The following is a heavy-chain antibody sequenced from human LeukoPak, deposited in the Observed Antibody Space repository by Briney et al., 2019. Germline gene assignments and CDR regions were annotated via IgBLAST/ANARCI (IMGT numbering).Heavy chain of an antibody. CDR3: ARGALSGYTYALDV. V-gene: IGHV3-74*01. J-gene: IGHJ6*02. Sequence: GGSLRLSCEASGFTFSSYWMYWVRQVPGKGLVWVSRIDGDGSGSSYADSVKGRFTISRDNAKNTMYPQMNTLKVEDTAVYYCARGALSGYTYALDVWGRGTTATVTS. D-gene: IGHD5-24*01. CDR2: IDGDGSGS. CDR1: GFTFSSYW.